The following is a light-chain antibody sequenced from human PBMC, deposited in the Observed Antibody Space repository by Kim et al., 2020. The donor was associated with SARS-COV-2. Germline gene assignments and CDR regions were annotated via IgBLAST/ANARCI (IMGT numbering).Light chain of an antibody. CDR2: GAS. CDR1: QSVNSMY. CDR3: QQYGTLPYT. J-gene: IGKJ2*01. Sequence: WSPGGSDPRSCRASQSVNSMYLSWYQVNPAQAPRLLIFGASSWATGVPDRFSGSGSGTDFTLTISSLEPEDFAVYYCQQYGTLPYTFGQGTKLEI. V-gene: IGKV3-20*01.